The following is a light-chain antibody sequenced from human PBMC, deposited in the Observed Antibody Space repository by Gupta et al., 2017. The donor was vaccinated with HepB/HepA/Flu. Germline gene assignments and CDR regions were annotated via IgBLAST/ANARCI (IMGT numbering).Light chain of an antibody. CDR2: GAS. J-gene: IGKJ1*01. Sequence: IVMTQSPATLSVSPGERATLSCRASQSVSSNLAWYQQKPGQAPTHLPYGASTSFTGIPARFSGSGSGREFTLTISSLLSPDFAASYCRHKNNWPPTFGQGTRVEIK. CDR3: RHKNNWPPT. CDR1: QSVSSN. V-gene: IGKV3-15*01.